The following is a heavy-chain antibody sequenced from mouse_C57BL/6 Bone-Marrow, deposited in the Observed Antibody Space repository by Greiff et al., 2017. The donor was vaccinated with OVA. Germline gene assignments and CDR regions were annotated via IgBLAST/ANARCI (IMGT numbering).Heavy chain of an antibody. CDR3: AGDIYYGSRNFDV. J-gene: IGHJ1*03. Sequence: VKLVESGPGLVKPSQSLFLTCSITGFPITSGYYWIWIRQSPGKPLEWMGYITHSGETFYNPSLQSPISITRETSKNQFFLQLNSVTTEDTAMYYCAGDIYYGSRNFDVWGTGTTVTVSS. CDR1: GFPITSGYY. CDR2: ITHSGET. D-gene: IGHD1-1*01. V-gene: IGHV12-3*01.